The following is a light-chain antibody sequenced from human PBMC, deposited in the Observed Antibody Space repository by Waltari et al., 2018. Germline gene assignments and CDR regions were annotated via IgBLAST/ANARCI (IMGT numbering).Light chain of an antibody. Sequence: SVSGSPGQSVTIFCAGTSNDVGGYNSVSWYQEHPGQAPRVIIYDVSDQPSGVSDRFSGSKSGNTASLTISGLQAEDEADYYCSSQSSNDVVLFGGGTKLTVL. CDR3: SSQSSNDVVL. CDR2: DVS. V-gene: IGLV2-14*04. J-gene: IGLJ2*01. CDR1: SNDVGGYNS.